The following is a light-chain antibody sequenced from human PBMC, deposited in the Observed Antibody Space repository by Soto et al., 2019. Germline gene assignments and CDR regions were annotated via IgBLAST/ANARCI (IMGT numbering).Light chain of an antibody. Sequence: QSALTQPASVSGSPGQSITISCTGTSSDVGGYNYVSWYQQHPGKAPKLMIYEVSNRPSGVSNRFSGSKSGNTASLTISGLQAEDEADYYCCSYVGGYSYVFGIGTKVNV. CDR3: CSYVGGYSYV. CDR1: SSDVGGYNY. V-gene: IGLV2-14*01. J-gene: IGLJ1*01. CDR2: EVS.